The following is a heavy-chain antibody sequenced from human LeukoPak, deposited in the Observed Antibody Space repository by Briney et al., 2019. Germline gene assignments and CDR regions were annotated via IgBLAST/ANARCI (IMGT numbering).Heavy chain of an antibody. V-gene: IGHV3-30*18. CDR1: GFTFSSYG. J-gene: IGHJ4*02. D-gene: IGHD3-3*01. CDR3: AKDGTRFWPMKPYYFDY. Sequence: PGGSLRLSCAASGFTFSSYGMHWVRQAPGKGLEWVAVISYDGSNKYYAGSVKGRFTISRDNSKNTLYLQMNSLRAEDTAVYYCAKDGTRFWPMKPYYFDYWGQGTLVTVSS. CDR2: ISYDGSNK.